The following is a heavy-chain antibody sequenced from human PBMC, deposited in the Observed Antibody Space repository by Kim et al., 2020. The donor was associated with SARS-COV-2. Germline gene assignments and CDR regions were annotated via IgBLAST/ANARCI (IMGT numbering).Heavy chain of an antibody. Sequence: GESLKISCKGSGYRFTAYWIAWVRQMPGKGLEWMGIIYPGDSDTRYSPSFEGQVTISVDNSISTAYLQWSSLKASDTAIYYCARRGGTYGLDVWGQGTTITVSS. CDR2: IYPGDSDT. D-gene: IGHD1-26*01. J-gene: IGHJ6*02. V-gene: IGHV5-51*01. CDR1: GYRFTAYW. CDR3: ARRGGTYGLDV.